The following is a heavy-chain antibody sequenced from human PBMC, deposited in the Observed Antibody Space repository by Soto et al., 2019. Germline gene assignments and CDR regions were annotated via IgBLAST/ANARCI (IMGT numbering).Heavy chain of an antibody. CDR3: ARGMGKDRGFGELRDLPY. V-gene: IGHV3-23*01. CDR1: GFTFSSYA. D-gene: IGHD3-10*01. CDR2: ISGSGGNT. J-gene: IGHJ4*02. Sequence: GGSLRLSCAASGFTFSSYAMSWVRQAPGKGLEWVSAISGSGGNTYYADSVKGRFTVPRDNSKNTLYLQINSLRAEGTAVYYCARGMGKDRGFGELRDLPYWGQGTLVTISS.